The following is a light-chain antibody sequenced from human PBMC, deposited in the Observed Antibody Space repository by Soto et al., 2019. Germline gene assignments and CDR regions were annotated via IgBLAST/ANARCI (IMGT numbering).Light chain of an antibody. CDR1: QYVDTTY. CDR3: QRFGNSPLYT. V-gene: IGKV3-20*01. Sequence: ETMLTQSRGTLSLSPGERATLSCRASQYVDTTYLAWYQQRPGQAPRLLIYGTSIRATGVPDRFSGSGSGTDFTLTISRLEPEDSAVYYCQRFGNSPLYTFGQGTKLEIK. CDR2: GTS. J-gene: IGKJ2*01.